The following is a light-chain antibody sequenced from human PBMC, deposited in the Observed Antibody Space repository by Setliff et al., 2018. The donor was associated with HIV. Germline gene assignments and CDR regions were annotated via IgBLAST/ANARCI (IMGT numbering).Light chain of an antibody. Sequence: QSALAQPASVSGSPGQSITISCTGTSSDVGGYKYVYWYQQHPGKAPKLMIYEVSNRPSGISNRFSGSKSGNTAFLTISGLQADDEADYYCSSYTTSTTYVFGTGTK. V-gene: IGLV2-14*01. CDR3: SSYTTSTTYV. J-gene: IGLJ1*01. CDR1: SSDVGGYKY. CDR2: EVS.